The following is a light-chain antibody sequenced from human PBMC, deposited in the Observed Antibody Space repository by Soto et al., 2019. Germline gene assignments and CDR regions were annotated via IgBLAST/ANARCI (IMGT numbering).Light chain of an antibody. CDR2: YDD. CDR3: AAWDDRLNGVV. Sequence: QSVVTQPTSVSGAPRQRVTISCSGGSSNIGSNAVNWYQQFPGKAPKLLIYYDDLLPSGVSDRFSGSKSGTSASLAISGLXXXXXXXYXCAAWDDRLNGVVFGVGPKLTVL. CDR1: SSNIGSNA. V-gene: IGLV1-36*01. J-gene: IGLJ3*02.